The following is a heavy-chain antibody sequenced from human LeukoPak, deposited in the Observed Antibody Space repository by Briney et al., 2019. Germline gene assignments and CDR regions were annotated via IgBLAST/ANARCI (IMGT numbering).Heavy chain of an antibody. V-gene: IGHV4-31*03. J-gene: IGHJ4*02. D-gene: IGHD3-22*01. Sequence: SETLSLTCTVSGGSISSGGYYWSWIRQHPGKGLEWIGYIYYSGSTYYNPSLKSRVTISVDTSKSQFSLKLSSVTAADTAVYYCAGSGVYDSSGYYLLFDYWGQGTLVTVSS. CDR3: AGSGVYDSSGYYLLFDY. CDR2: IYYSGST. CDR1: GGSISSGGYY.